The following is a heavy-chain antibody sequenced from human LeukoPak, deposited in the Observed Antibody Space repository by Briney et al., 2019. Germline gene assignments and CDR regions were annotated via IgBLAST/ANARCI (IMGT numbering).Heavy chain of an antibody. CDR1: GFTFSTYW. CDR2: IEHDGSDQ. CDR3: ARHDSSGYYSFDY. D-gene: IGHD3-22*01. Sequence: GGSLRLSCAASGFTFSTYWVSWVRQAPGKGLEWVANIEHDGSDQYYADSVEGRFTISRDNAKNSLSLQMNSLRAEDTAVYYCARHDSSGYYSFDYWGQGTLVTVSS. J-gene: IGHJ4*02. V-gene: IGHV3-7*05.